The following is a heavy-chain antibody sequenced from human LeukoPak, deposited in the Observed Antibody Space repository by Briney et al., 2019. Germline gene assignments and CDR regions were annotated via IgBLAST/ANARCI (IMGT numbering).Heavy chain of an antibody. Sequence: PGRSLRLSCAASGFTFSSYWMHWVRQAPGKGLVWVSRINSDGSSTSYADSVKGRFTISRDNAKNTLYLQMNSLRAEDTAVYYCARGPHLTLPGYYYGMDVWGQGTTVTVSS. CDR2: INSDGSST. CDR1: GFTFSSYW. CDR3: ARGPHLTLPGYYYGMDV. J-gene: IGHJ6*02. V-gene: IGHV3-74*01.